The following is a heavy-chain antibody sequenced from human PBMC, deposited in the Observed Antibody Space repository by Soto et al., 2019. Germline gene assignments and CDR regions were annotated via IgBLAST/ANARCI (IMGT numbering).Heavy chain of an antibody. CDR2: INHSGST. CDR1: GGSFSGYY. Sequence: SETLSLTCAVYGGSFSGYYWSWIRQPPGKGLEWIGEINHSGSTNYNPSLKSRVTISVDTSKNQFSLKRSSVTAADTAVYYCARDLSYYDFWSGYSGYYYGMDVWGQGTTVTVSS. V-gene: IGHV4-34*01. D-gene: IGHD3-3*01. CDR3: ARDLSYYDFWSGYSGYYYGMDV. J-gene: IGHJ6*02.